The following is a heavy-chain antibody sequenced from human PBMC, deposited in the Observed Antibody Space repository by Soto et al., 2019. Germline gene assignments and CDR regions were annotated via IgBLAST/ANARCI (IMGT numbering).Heavy chain of an antibody. CDR1: GFTFSSYA. D-gene: IGHD3-10*01. CDR2: ISGSGGST. Sequence: HPGGSLRLSCAASGFTFSSYAMSWVRQAPGKGLEWVSLISGSGGSTFYADSVKGRFTISRDNFKNTLFLQMNSLRVEDTAVYYCAKYFGGGYYYGMDVWGQGTTVTVSS. V-gene: IGHV3-23*01. J-gene: IGHJ6*02. CDR3: AKYFGGGYYYGMDV.